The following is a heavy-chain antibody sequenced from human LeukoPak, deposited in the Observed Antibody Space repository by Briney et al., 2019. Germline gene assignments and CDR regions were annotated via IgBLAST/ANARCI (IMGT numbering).Heavy chain of an antibody. CDR3: ARDSNYDSSGYYTRHAFDI. V-gene: IGHV4-31*03. CDR2: IYYSGST. J-gene: IGHJ3*02. CDR1: GGSISSGGYY. Sequence: SQTLSLTCTVSGGSISSGGYYWRWIRQHPGKGLEWIGYIYYSGSTYYNPSLKSRVTISVDTSKNQFSLKLSSVTAADTAVYYCARDSNYDSSGYYTRHAFDIWGQGTMVTVSS. D-gene: IGHD3-22*01.